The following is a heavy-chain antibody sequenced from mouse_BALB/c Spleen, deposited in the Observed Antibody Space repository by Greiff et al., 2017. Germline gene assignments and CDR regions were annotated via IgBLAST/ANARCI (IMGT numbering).Heavy chain of an antibody. Sequence: EVQLQQSGPELVKPGASVKISCKASGYTFTDYNMHWVKHSHGKSLEWIGYIYPYNGGTGYNQKFKSKATLTVDNSSSTAYMELRSLTSEDSAVYYCARGGNYDFDYWGQGTTLTVSS. J-gene: IGHJ2*01. V-gene: IGHV1S29*02. CDR3: ARGGNYDFDY. CDR2: IYPYNGGT. D-gene: IGHD2-1*01. CDR1: GYTFTDYN.